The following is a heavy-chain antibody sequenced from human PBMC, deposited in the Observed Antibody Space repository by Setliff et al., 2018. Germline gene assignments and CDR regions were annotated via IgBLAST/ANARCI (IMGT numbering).Heavy chain of an antibody. J-gene: IGHJ4*02. CDR3: TTAPLAAASTC. CDR1: EFTFTTAW. V-gene: IGHV3-15*01. CDR2: IKTKTDGGTT. Sequence: GGSLRLSCAASEFTFTTAWMSWVRQAPGKGLEWVGRIKTKTDGGTTDYAAPVKGRFTISRDDSKNTLYLQMNSLKTEDTAVYYCTTAPLAAASTCWGQGTLVTVSS. D-gene: IGHD6-13*01.